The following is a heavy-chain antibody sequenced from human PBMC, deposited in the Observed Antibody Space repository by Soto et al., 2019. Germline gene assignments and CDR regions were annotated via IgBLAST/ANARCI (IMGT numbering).Heavy chain of an antibody. CDR3: ARDFFHSTGHYHVPEKGS. CDR1: CYTFTIYF. V-gene: IGHV1-18*01. Sequence: ASVKVSFKASCYTFTIYFSSWVRHSPVQWLEWMGWISAYNGNTNYAQKLQGRVTMTTETSTSTAYMELRSLRSDDTAVYYCARDFFHSTGHYHVPEKGSWGQGNLVNVSS. D-gene: IGHD3-22*01. CDR2: ISAYNGNT. J-gene: IGHJ4*02.